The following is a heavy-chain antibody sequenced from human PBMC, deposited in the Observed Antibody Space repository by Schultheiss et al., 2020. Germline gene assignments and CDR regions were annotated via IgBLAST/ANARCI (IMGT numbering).Heavy chain of an antibody. D-gene: IGHD2-2*01. J-gene: IGHJ4*02. CDR2: INHSGST. V-gene: IGHV4-34*01. Sequence: SETLSLTCTVSGGSISSNYWSWIRQPPGKGLEWIGEINHSGSTNYNPSLKSRVTISVDTSKNQFSLKLSSVTAADTAVYYCARHYTSPPIVVVPAAMRGYFDYWGQGTLVTVSS. CDR1: GGSISSNY. CDR3: ARHYTSPPIVVVPAAMRGYFDY.